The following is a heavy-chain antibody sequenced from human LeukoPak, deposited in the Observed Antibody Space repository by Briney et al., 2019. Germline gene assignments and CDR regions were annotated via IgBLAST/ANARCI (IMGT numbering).Heavy chain of an antibody. D-gene: IGHD7-27*01. V-gene: IGHV3-20*04. CDR3: ARVYGWGPTRNLDY. CDR1: GFSFDDYG. J-gene: IGHJ4*02. CDR2: INWNGDST. Sequence: GGSQRVSCEVSGFSFDDYGMSWVRQPPGKGLEWGSGINWNGDSTDYADSVKGRFTISRDNANNSLFLQMNSLRADDTALYYCARVYGWGPTRNLDYWGQGILVTVSS.